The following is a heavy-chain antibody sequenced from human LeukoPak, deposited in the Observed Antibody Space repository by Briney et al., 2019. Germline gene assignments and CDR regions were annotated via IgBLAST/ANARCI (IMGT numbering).Heavy chain of an antibody. CDR2: IHTSGST. J-gene: IGHJ4*02. D-gene: IGHD6-19*01. V-gene: IGHV4-4*07. CDR1: GASIRNYY. Sequence: SETLSLPCTVSGASIRNYYWRWIRQPAGKGLEWTGRIHTSGSTNYNPSLKIRVTLSVDTSKNQISLKLISVSAADTAVYYCARDGGSGWFEYWGQGSLVTVSS. CDR3: ARDGGSGWFEY.